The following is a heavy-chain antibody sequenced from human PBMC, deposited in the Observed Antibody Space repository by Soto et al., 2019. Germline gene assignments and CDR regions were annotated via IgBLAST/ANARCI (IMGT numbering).Heavy chain of an antibody. V-gene: IGHV1-69*13. D-gene: IGHD6-6*01. CDR2: IIPIFGTA. Sequence: SVKVSCKASGGTFSSYAISWVRQAPGQGLEWMGGIIPIFGTANYAQKFQGRVTITGDESTSTAYMELSSLRSEDTAVYYCARGKNEEYSRFPNLDGMDVWGQGTTVTVSS. CDR3: ARGKNEEYSRFPNLDGMDV. J-gene: IGHJ6*02. CDR1: GGTFSSYA.